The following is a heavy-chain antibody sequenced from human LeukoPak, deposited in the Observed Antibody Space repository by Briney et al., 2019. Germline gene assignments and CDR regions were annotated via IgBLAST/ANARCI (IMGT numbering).Heavy chain of an antibody. CDR1: GGSISSDAYS. D-gene: IGHD5-18*01. Sequence: SETLSLTCAVSGGSISSDAYSGHWIRQPRGKGLEWIGYIFDSGSTYYNPSLKSRLTMSVDRSKNLFSLRLSSVTAADAAVYYCARATAMVTYFDDWGQGTLVTVSS. J-gene: IGHJ4*02. CDR3: ARATAMVTYFDD. V-gene: IGHV4-30-2*01. CDR2: IFDSGST.